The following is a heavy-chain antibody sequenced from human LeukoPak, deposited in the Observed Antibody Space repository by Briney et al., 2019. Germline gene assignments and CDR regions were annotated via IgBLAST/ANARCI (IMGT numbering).Heavy chain of an antibody. D-gene: IGHD6-19*01. CDR2: INPNSGGA. Sequence: ASVKVSCKASGYTFTGYYIHWVRPAPGQGLEWVGWINPNSGGAKYAQKFQDRVTMTRDTSISTAYMGLSRLRSDDTAVYYCAKGRVVAGSKSLTYHWLDPWGQGTLVTVSS. CDR1: GYTFTGYY. CDR3: AKGRVVAGSKSLTYHWLDP. J-gene: IGHJ5*02. V-gene: IGHV1-2*02.